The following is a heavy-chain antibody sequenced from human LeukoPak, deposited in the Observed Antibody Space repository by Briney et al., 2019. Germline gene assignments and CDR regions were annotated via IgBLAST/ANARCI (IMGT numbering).Heavy chain of an antibody. D-gene: IGHD6-13*01. J-gene: IGHJ4*02. Sequence: PSETLSLACAVYGGSFSGYYWSWIRQPPGKGLEWIGAINHSGNTYSNPSLKSRVTISVDPSKNQYSLKLRAVTAADTAVSSCASEQQLAVFDYWGQGTLVTVSS. CDR3: ASEQQLAVFDY. CDR1: GGSFSGYY. V-gene: IGHV4-34*01. CDR2: INHSGNT.